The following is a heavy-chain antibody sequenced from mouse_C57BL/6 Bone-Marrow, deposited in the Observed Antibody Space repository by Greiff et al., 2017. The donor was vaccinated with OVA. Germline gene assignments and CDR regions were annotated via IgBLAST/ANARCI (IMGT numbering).Heavy chain of an antibody. J-gene: IGHJ4*01. Sequence: EVKVVESGGGLVQPGESLKLSCESNEYEFPSHDMSWVRKTPEKRLELVAAINSDGGSTYYPDTMERRFIISRDNTKKTLYLQMSSLRSEDTALYYCARRSVVAPGAMDYWGQGTSVTVSS. CDR3: ARRSVVAPGAMDY. D-gene: IGHD1-1*01. V-gene: IGHV5-2*01. CDR1: EYEFPSHD. CDR2: INSDGGST.